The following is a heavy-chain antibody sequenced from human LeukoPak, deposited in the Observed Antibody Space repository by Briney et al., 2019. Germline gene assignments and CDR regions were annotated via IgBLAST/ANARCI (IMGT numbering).Heavy chain of an antibody. CDR2: IYTSGST. V-gene: IGHV4-61*02. CDR1: GASISTGGYS. J-gene: IGHJ4*02. CDR3: ARCLGGRCDFFDY. D-gene: IGHD3-16*01. Sequence: SETLSLTCAVSGASISTGGYSCSWIRQPAGKGLEWIGRIYTSGSTNYNPSLKSRFTISVSTSKNQFSLRLSSVTASETAVYYCARCLGGRCDFFDYWGQGALVTVS.